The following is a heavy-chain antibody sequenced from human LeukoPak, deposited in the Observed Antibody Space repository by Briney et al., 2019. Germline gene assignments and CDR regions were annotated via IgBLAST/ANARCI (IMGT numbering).Heavy chain of an antibody. CDR3: ARHGDRRYFDY. V-gene: IGHV4-59*08. Sequence: SETLSLTCSVSGGSISSYYWSWIRQPPGKGLEWIGYIYYSGSTNYNPSLKSRVTISVDTSKNQFSLELSSVTAADTAVYYCARHGDRRYFDYWGQGTLVTVSS. D-gene: IGHD2-21*02. CDR1: GGSISSYY. J-gene: IGHJ4*02. CDR2: IYYSGST.